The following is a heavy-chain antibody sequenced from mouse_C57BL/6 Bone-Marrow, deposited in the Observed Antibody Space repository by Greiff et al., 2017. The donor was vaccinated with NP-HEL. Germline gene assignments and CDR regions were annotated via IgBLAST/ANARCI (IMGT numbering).Heavy chain of an antibody. CDR3: ARDLCGSDY. CDR1: GYSITSGYS. D-gene: IGHD6-2*01. Sequence: VQLQQSGPGLVKPSQSLSLTCSVTGYSITSGYSWNWIRQFPGNKLEWMGYISYDGSNKYNPSLKNRISITRDTSKNQFFLKLNSVTTEDTATYYCARDLCGSDYWGQGTTLTVSS. J-gene: IGHJ2*01. V-gene: IGHV3-6*01. CDR2: ISYDGSN.